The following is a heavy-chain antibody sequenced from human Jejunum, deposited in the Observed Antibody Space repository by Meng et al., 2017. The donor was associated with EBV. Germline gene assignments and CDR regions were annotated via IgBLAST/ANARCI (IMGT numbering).Heavy chain of an antibody. J-gene: IGHJ4*01. CDR3: ARDRPETGTFDY. CDR2: IYNAGGT. Sequence: QVQLRESGPGLVKPSEXLSRTCTVSGGSISNYHWSWIRQPPGKGLEWIGYIYNAGGTIYNLSLNSRVTISVDTSKNHFSLNLSSVTAADTAVYYCARDRPETGTFDYWGHGTLVTVSS. V-gene: IGHV4-59*01. D-gene: IGHD7-27*01. CDR1: GGSISNYH.